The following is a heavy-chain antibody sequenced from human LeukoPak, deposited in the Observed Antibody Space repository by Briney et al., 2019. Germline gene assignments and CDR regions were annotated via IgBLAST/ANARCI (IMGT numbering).Heavy chain of an antibody. V-gene: IGHV3-30*18. CDR2: ISYDGSNK. J-gene: IGHJ4*02. Sequence: GGSLRLSCAASGFTFSSYGMHWVRQAPGKGLEWVAVISYDGSNKYYADSVKGRFTISRDNSKNTLYLQMNSLRAEDTAVYYCAKATKNRYCSGGSCYLDYWGQGTPVTVSS. CDR3: AKATKNRYCSGGSCYLDY. D-gene: IGHD2-15*01. CDR1: GFTFSSYG.